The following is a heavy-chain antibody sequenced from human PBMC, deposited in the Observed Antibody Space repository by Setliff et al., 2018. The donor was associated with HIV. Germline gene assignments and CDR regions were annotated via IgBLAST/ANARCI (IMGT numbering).Heavy chain of an antibody. CDR2: TYLGAT. Sequence: ASVKVSCKAVGYSLTSYGMNWIRQAPGQGLEWMGWTYLGATNYAQRFRDRFTVTTDTSTSTAYMELRGLSPDDTALYFCATGGGQSFDYWGQGTLVTVSS. CDR3: ATGGGQSFDY. CDR1: GYSLTSYG. J-gene: IGHJ4*02. V-gene: IGHV1-18*04. D-gene: IGHD1-26*01.